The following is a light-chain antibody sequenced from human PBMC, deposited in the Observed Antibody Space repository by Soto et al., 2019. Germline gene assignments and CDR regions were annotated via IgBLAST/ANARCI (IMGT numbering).Light chain of an antibody. V-gene: IGKV3-15*01. CDR1: ESVSSN. CDR2: GAS. CDR3: QQYGTT. J-gene: IGKJ1*01. Sequence: EIVMTQSPATLSVCPGERATLSCRASESVSSNLAWYQQKPGQAPRLLIYGASTRATGIPARFSGSGSGTDFTLTISRLQTEAFAVYYCQQYGTTFGQGTKVDIK.